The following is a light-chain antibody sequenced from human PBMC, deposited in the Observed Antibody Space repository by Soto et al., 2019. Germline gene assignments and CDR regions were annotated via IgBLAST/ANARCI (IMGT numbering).Light chain of an antibody. CDR3: QTWGTGPL. V-gene: IGLV4-69*01. J-gene: IGLJ3*02. Sequence: VLTQSPSASASLGASVKLTCTLSRGQSSYAIAWHQQQPEKGPRYLMKLNSDGSHSKGDGIPDRFSGSSSGAERFLTISSLQSEDEADYYCQTWGTGPLFGGATQLTVL. CDR2: LNSDGSH. CDR1: RGQSSYA.